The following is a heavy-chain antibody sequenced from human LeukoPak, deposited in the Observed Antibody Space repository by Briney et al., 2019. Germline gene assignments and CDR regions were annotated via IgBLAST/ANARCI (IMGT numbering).Heavy chain of an antibody. Sequence: SVKVSCKASGGTFSSYAISWVRQAPGQGLKWMGGIIPIFGTANYAQKFQGRVTITTDESTSTAYMELSSLRSEDTAVYYCARAPAGGWLHRKGDWFDPWGQGTLVTVSS. V-gene: IGHV1-69*05. J-gene: IGHJ5*02. CDR1: GGTFSSYA. D-gene: IGHD5-12*01. CDR3: ARAPAGGWLHRKGDWFDP. CDR2: IIPIFGTA.